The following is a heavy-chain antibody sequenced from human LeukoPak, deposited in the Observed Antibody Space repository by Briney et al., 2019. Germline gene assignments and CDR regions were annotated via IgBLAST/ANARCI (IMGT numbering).Heavy chain of an antibody. CDR3: AELGITMIGGV. D-gene: IGHD3-10*02. V-gene: IGHV3-9*01. CDR2: ITWNSDTI. J-gene: IGHJ6*04. Sequence: GRSLRLSCAASGFTFDDYAMHWVRQAPGKGLEWVSSITWNSDTINYADSVKGRFTISRDNAKNSLYLQMNSLRAEDTAVYYCAELGITMIGGVWGKGTTVTISS. CDR1: GFTFDDYA.